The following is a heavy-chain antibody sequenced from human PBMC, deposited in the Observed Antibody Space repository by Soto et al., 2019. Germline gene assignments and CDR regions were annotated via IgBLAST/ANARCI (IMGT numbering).Heavy chain of an antibody. J-gene: IGHJ5*02. CDR1: GYTFTSYG. CDR3: ARAGHGYYDSSGDYYAHNWFDP. D-gene: IGHD3-22*01. V-gene: IGHV1-18*01. Sequence: ASVKVSCKASGYTFTSYGFTWVRQAPVQGLEWMGWISGYTGNTNCAQEFQGRVTMTTHTSTSTVYMELRSLRSDDTAVYYCARAGHGYYDSSGDYYAHNWFDPWGQGTLVTVSS. CDR2: ISGYTGNT.